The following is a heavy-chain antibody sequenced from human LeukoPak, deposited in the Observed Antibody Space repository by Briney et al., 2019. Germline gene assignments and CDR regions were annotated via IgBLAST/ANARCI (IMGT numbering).Heavy chain of an antibody. CDR2: IYYSGST. CDR1: GGSISSSSYY. J-gene: IGHJ4*02. Sequence: SETLSLTCTVSGGSISSSSYYWSWIRQPPGKGLEWIGYIYYSGSTNYNPSLKSRVTISVDTSKNQFSLKLSSVTAADTAVYYCARHWAVEYSSSGVFGYWGQGTLVTVSS. CDR3: ARHWAVEYSSSGVFGY. D-gene: IGHD6-6*01. V-gene: IGHV4-61*05.